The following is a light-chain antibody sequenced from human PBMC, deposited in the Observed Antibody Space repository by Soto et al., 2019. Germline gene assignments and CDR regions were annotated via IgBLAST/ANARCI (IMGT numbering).Light chain of an antibody. Sequence: DIQMTQSPSSLSASVGDRVTITCRASQSISSYLNWYQQKPGKAPKLLIYAASSLQSGVPSRFSGSGSGTDFTLTISSLQPEDFATYYCQKYNSAPTWTFXQGTKVDIK. CDR2: AAS. J-gene: IGKJ1*01. V-gene: IGKV1-39*01. CDR3: QKYNSAPTWT. CDR1: QSISSY.